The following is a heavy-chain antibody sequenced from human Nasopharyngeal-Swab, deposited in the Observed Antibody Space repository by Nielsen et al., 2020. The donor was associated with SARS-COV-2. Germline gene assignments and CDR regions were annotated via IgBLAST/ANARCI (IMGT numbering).Heavy chain of an antibody. D-gene: IGHD6-13*01. CDR3: ARATGYSSSQGDY. V-gene: IGHV3-21*01. CDR1: GFTFSSYS. J-gene: IGHJ4*02. CDR2: ISSSSSYI. Sequence: GGSLRLSCAASGFTFSSYSMNWVRQAQGQGLEWVSSISSSSSYIYYADSVKGRFTISRDNAKNSLYLQMNSLRAEDTAVYYCARATGYSSSQGDYWGQGTLVTVSS.